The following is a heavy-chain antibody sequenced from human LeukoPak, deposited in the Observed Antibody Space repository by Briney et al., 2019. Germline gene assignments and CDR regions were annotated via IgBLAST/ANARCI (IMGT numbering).Heavy chain of an antibody. D-gene: IGHD6-19*01. CDR2: ISSSGSTI. J-gene: IGHJ6*02. CDR3: ARDHSSGQYYYYYYGMDV. V-gene: IGHV3-11*01. CDR1: GFTFSDYY. Sequence: GGSLRLSCAASGFTFSDYYMSWIRQAPGKGLEWVSYISSSGSTIYYADSVKGRFTISRDNAKNSLYLQMNSLRAEDTAVYYCARDHSSGQYYYYYYGMDVWGQGTTVTVSS.